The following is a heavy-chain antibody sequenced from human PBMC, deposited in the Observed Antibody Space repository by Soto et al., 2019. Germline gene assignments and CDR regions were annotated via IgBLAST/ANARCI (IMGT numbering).Heavy chain of an antibody. CDR2: ISWNSGSI. D-gene: IGHD6-19*01. Sequence: EVQLVESGGGLVQPGRSLRLSCAASGFTFDDYAMHWVRQAPGKGLEWVSGISWNSGSIGYADSLKGRFTISRDNAKNSLYLQMNSLRAEDTALYYCAKDRDSSGWSDFQHWGQGTLVTVSS. V-gene: IGHV3-9*01. CDR1: GFTFDDYA. J-gene: IGHJ1*01. CDR3: AKDRDSSGWSDFQH.